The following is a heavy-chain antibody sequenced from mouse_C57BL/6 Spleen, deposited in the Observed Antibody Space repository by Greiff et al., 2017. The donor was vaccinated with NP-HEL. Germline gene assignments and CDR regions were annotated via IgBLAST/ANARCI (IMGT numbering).Heavy chain of an antibody. V-gene: IGHV5-12*01. CDR1: GFTFSDYY. CDR3: ARHDDYEYFDV. CDR2: ISNGGGST. D-gene: IGHD2-4*01. J-gene: IGHJ1*03. Sequence: EVQLVESGGGLVQPGGSLKLSCAASGFTFSDYYMYWVRQTPEKRLEWVAYISNGGGSTYYPDTVKGRVTISRDNAKNTRYLQMSRLKSEDTAMYYCARHDDYEYFDVWGTGTTVTVSS.